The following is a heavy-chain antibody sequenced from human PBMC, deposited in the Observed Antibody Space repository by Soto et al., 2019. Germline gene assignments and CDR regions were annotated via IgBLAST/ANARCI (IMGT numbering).Heavy chain of an antibody. Sequence: QVQLQAAGPGLVKPSETLSLTCSVSASSMDNYIWSWIRQTPGGGLEWIGYIHKTGNTHYNPTLNRPGIISVDTSKTQFSLSLSSVTAADTAVYYCARGPFFARYPPFDSWGPGTLVTVSS. CDR3: ARGPFFARYPPFDS. CDR1: ASSMDNYI. V-gene: IGHV4-59*01. CDR2: IHKTGNT. J-gene: IGHJ4*02. D-gene: IGHD1-1*01.